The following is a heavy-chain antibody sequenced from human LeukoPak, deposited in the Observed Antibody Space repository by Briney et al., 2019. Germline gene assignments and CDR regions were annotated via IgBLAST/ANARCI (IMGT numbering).Heavy chain of an antibody. Sequence: PGGSLRLSCAASGFTFSSYAMSWVRQAPGKGLEWVSGISGSGGSTYYADSVKGRFTISRDNSKNTLYLQMDSLRAEDTAVYYCAREKNFGGHNYPDFWGQGTLVTVSS. CDR2: ISGSGGST. V-gene: IGHV3-23*01. CDR3: AREKNFGGHNYPDF. CDR1: GFTFSSYA. D-gene: IGHD2-21*01. J-gene: IGHJ4*02.